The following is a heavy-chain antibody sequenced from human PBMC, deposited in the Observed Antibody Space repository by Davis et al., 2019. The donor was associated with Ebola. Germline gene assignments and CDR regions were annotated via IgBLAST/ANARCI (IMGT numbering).Heavy chain of an antibody. Sequence: PSETLSLTCTVSGGSITTNYWTWIRQPAGKGLEWIGRIYSSGNTNYNPSLKSRVTISVDTSKNQFSLKLSSVTAADTAVYYCARDLGIDAFDIWGQGTMVTVSS. J-gene: IGHJ3*02. CDR1: GGSITTNY. V-gene: IGHV4-4*07. D-gene: IGHD7-27*01. CDR3: ARDLGIDAFDI. CDR2: IYSSGNT.